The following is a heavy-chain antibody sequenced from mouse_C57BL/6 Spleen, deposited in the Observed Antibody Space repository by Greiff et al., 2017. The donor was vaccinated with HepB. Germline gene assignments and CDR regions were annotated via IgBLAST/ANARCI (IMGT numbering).Heavy chain of an antibody. V-gene: IGHV2-6-1*01. CDR2: IWSDGST. Sequence: QVQLKESGPGLVAPSQSLSITCTVSGFSLTSYGVHWVRQPPGKGLEWLVVIWSDGSTTYNSALKSRLSISKDNSKSQVFLKMNSLQTDDTAMYYCARHPYDYGDAMDYWGQRTSVTVSS. J-gene: IGHJ4*01. CDR3: ARHPYDYGDAMDY. CDR1: GFSLTSYG. D-gene: IGHD2-4*01.